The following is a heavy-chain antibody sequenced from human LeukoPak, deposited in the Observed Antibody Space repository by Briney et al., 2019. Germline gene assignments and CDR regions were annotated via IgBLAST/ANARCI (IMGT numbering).Heavy chain of an antibody. D-gene: IGHD3-22*01. J-gene: IGHJ4*02. CDR3: ARDRGRRITMIFDY. V-gene: IGHV1-2*02. Sequence: RASVKVSCKASGYTFTTYYIHWVRQAPGQGLQWMGWINPNNGGTNYAQKFQGRVTMTRDTSISTAYMELSRLRSDDTAVYYCARDRGRRITMIFDYWGQGTLVTVSS. CDR2: INPNNGGT. CDR1: GYTFTTYY.